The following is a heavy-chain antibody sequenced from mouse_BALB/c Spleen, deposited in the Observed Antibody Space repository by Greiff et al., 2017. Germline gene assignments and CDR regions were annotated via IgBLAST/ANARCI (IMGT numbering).Heavy chain of an antibody. CDR2: ISYSGIT. V-gene: IGHV3-2*02. D-gene: IGHD2-1*01. CDR1: GYSITSDYA. J-gene: IGHJ1*01. Sequence: VQLQQSGPGLVKPSQSLSLTCTVTGYSITSDYAWNWIRQFPGNKLEWMGYISYSGITSYNPSLKSRISITRDTSKNQFFLQLNSVTTEDTATYYCARRRGNYGYFDVWGAGTTVTVSS. CDR3: ARRRGNYGYFDV.